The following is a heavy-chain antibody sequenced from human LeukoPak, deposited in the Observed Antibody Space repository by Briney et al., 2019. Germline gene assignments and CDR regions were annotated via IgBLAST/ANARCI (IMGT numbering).Heavy chain of an antibody. CDR3: ARVGYYYDSSGYYAY. D-gene: IGHD3-22*01. V-gene: IGHV1-2*02. J-gene: IGHJ4*02. CDR1: GYTFTGYY. CDR2: INPNSGGT. Sequence: GASVKVSCKASGYTFTGYYMHWVRRAPGQGLEWMGWINPNSGGTNYAQKFQGRVTMTRDTSISTAYMELSRLRSDDTAVYYCARVGYYYDSSGYYAYWGQGTLVTVSS.